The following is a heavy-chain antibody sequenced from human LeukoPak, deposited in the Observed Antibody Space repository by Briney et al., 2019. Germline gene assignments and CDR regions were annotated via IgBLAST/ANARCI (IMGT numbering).Heavy chain of an antibody. CDR2: IYYSGST. V-gene: IGHV4-39*07. J-gene: IGHJ3*02. CDR3: ARAPLSGTYYTDAFDI. D-gene: IGHD1-26*01. CDR1: GGSISSSSYY. Sequence: SETLSLTCTVSGGSISSSSYYWGWIRQPPGKGLEWIGSIYYSGSTYYNPSLKSRVTISVDTSKNQFSLKLSSVTAADTAVYFCARAPLSGTYYTDAFDIWGQGTMVTVSS.